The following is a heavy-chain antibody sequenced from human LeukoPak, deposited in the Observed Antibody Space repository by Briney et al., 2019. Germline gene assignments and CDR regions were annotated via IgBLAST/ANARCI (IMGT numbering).Heavy chain of an antibody. CDR2: ISYDGSNK. CDR3: ARDEGATAFDY. D-gene: IGHD1-26*01. J-gene: IGHJ4*01. V-gene: IGHV3-30-3*01. CDR1: GFTFSSYA. Sequence: GGSLRLSCAASGFTFSSYAMHWVRQAPGKGLEWVAVISYDGSNKYYADSVKGRFTISRDNSKNTLYLQMNSLRAEDTAVYYCARDEGATAFDYWGQEPWSPSPQ.